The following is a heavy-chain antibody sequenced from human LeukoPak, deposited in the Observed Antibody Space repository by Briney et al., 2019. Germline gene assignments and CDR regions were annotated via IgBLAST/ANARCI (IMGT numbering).Heavy chain of an antibody. CDR2: IYTSGST. Sequence: PSETLSLTCTASGGSISGYYWTWIRQPAGKGLEWIGRIYTSGSTNYNPSLKSRVTMSVDTSRNQFSLKLSSVTAADTAVYYCARLEHDYDDPGDASDVWGQGTMVTVSS. D-gene: IGHD4-17*01. V-gene: IGHV4-4*07. J-gene: IGHJ3*01. CDR1: GGSISGYY. CDR3: ARLEHDYDDPGDASDV.